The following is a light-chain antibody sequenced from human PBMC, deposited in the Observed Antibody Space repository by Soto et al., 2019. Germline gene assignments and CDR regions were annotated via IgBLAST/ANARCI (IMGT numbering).Light chain of an antibody. J-gene: IGLJ3*02. CDR1: SSDVGGYNS. CDR2: EVS. CDR3: SSYTTSGPFEV. V-gene: IGLV2-14*01. Sequence: QSALTQPASVSGSPGQSITISCTGTSSDVGGYNSVSWYQHHPGEAPKLMIYEVSNRPSGVSNRFSGSKSGNTASLTISGLQAEDEADYYCSSYTTSGPFEVFGGGTKLTVL.